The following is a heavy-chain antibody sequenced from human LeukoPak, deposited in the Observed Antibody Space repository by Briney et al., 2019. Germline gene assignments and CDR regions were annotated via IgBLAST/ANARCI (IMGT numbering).Heavy chain of an antibody. V-gene: IGHV5-51*01. CDR1: GYIFSTYW. CDR2: FHPGDSDT. Sequence: GEYLKISCKGSGYIFSTYWIAWVRQMPGKGLEWMGLFHPGDSDTRYSPSFQGQVTISADKSISTAYLQWSSLKASDTAMYYCARLGGDGYNFHFDYWGQGTLVTVSS. D-gene: IGHD5-24*01. J-gene: IGHJ4*02. CDR3: ARLGGDGYNFHFDY.